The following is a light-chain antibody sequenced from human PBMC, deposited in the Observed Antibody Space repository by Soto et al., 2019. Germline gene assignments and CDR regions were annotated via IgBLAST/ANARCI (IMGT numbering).Light chain of an antibody. CDR1: SRDIGGYDF. Sequence: QSALTQPPSASGSPGQAVTISCTGTSRDIGGYDFVSWYQVRPGEAPQLIIYNVNGRPSGVPRRFSGSKSGNTASLTVSGLQAVDEADYYCAAWDDSLNGLYVFGTGTKVTVL. CDR2: NVN. CDR3: AAWDDSLNGLYV. V-gene: IGLV2-8*01. J-gene: IGLJ1*01.